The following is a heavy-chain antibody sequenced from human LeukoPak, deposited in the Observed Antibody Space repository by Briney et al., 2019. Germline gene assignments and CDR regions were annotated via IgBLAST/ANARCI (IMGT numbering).Heavy chain of an antibody. V-gene: IGHV4-4*07. J-gene: IGHJ3*02. CDR3: ARVKDGSNQDAFDI. CDR1: GGSISSYY. D-gene: IGHD5-24*01. CDR2: IYTSGST. Sequence: SETLSLTCTVSGGSISSYYWSWIRQPAGKGLEWIGRIYTSGSTNYNPPLKSRVTMSVDTSKNQFSLNLSSVTAADTAVYYCARVKDGSNQDAFDIWGQGTMVTVSS.